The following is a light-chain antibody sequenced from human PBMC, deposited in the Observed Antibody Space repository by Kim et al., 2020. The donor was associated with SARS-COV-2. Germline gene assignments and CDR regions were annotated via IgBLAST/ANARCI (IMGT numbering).Light chain of an antibody. CDR2: YDS. J-gene: IGLJ1*01. Sequence: SYELTQPPSVSVAPGKTARITCGGNNIGSKSVHWYQQKPGQAPVLVIYYDSDRPSGIPERFSGSNSGNTATLTISRVEAGDEADDYCQVWDSSSDRYVFG. CDR3: QVWDSSSDRYV. CDR1: NIGSKS. V-gene: IGLV3-21*04.